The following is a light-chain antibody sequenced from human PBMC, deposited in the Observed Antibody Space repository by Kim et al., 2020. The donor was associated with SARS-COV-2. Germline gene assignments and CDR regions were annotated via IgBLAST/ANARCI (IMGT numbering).Light chain of an antibody. Sequence: RGERATRYSRASQSGTINEAWEQQKPGQAPRLLSYGAYNRGTGIPATFSGSGAGTQFTLTISSLQSEDFAVYYCQKYNNWHRTFGQGKKVDIK. CDR1: QSGTIN. CDR2: GAY. CDR3: QKYNNWHRT. J-gene: IGKJ1*01. V-gene: IGKV3-15*01.